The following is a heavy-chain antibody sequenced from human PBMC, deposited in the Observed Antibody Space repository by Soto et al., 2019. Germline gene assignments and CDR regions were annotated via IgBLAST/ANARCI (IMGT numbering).Heavy chain of an antibody. J-gene: IGHJ4*02. Sequence: VGSLRLSCAASGFTFSSYAMHWVRQAPGKGLEWVAVISYDGSNKYYADSVKGRFTISRDNSKNTLYLQMNSLRAEDTAVYYCARGGIQLWSPFDYWGQGTLVTVSS. CDR1: GFTFSSYA. CDR3: ARGGIQLWSPFDY. V-gene: IGHV3-30-3*01. CDR2: ISYDGSNK. D-gene: IGHD5-18*01.